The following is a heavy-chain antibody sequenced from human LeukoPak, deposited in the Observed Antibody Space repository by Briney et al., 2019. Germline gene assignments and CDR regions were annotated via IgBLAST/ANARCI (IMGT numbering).Heavy chain of an antibody. D-gene: IGHD2-15*01. V-gene: IGHV3-23*01. Sequence: GGSLRLSCAASGFTFSSYAMSWVRQAPGKGLEWVSAISGSGGSTYYADSVKGRFTISRDNSKNTLCLQMNSLRAEDTAVYYCAKSRTTDIVVVVAVPPLYYYYMDVWGKGTTVTVSS. CDR1: GFTFSSYA. J-gene: IGHJ6*03. CDR3: AKSRTTDIVVVVAVPPLYYYYMDV. CDR2: ISGSGGST.